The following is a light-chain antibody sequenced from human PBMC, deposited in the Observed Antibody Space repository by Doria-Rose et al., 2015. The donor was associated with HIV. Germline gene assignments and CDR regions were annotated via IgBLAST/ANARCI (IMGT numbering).Light chain of an antibody. Sequence: EIVMTQSPESLGMSLGERATLNCKSNQSLLYTSKNYLAWYQQKPGQPPKLLIYWASTRQSGVPARFSGSGSGTDFTLTISSLEAEDVAVYYSQQYCDTPSFGPGTTVDIK. CDR1: QSLLYTSKNY. V-gene: IGKV4-1*01. CDR3: QQYCDTPS. J-gene: IGKJ3*01. CDR2: WAS.